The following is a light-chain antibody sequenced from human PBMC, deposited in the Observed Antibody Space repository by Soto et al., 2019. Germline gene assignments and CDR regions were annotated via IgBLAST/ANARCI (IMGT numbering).Light chain of an antibody. V-gene: IGKV4-1*01. Sequence: DIVMTQSPDSLAVSLGERATINCKSSQSVFYSSNNNNYLAWYQQKPGQPPKLLIYWASTRESGVPDRFSGSGSGTDFTLTISSLQAEDVAVYYCQQYYSTPLTLGGGTKVEIK. CDR2: WAS. CDR3: QQYYSTPLT. CDR1: QSVFYSSNNNNY. J-gene: IGKJ4*01.